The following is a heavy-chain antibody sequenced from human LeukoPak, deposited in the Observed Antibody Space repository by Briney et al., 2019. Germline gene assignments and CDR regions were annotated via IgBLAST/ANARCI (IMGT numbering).Heavy chain of an antibody. D-gene: IGHD1-26*01. CDR3: ARGGLGATNAAFDI. J-gene: IGHJ3*02. V-gene: IGHV3-64*01. CDR1: AFTFSDYA. Sequence: PGGALRLSCAASAFTFSDYAMHWVRQAPGKGLEWVSVISSNGKSTYYANSVRGRFTISRDNSKNTLYLQMGSLRAEDMALYYCARGGLGATNAAFDIWGRGTMVTVSS. CDR2: ISSNGKST.